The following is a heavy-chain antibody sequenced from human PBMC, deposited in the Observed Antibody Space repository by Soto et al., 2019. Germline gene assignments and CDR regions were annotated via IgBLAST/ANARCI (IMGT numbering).Heavy chain of an antibody. CDR2: ISYDGNIK. CDR1: GFTFTSYG. D-gene: IGHD3-10*01. V-gene: IGHV3-30*03. CDR3: ARDHYYYGSGNYPPEYYYTMGV. J-gene: IGHJ6*02. Sequence: PGGSLRLSCAASGFTFTSYGMHWVRLAPGKGLAWVAVISYDGNIKYYVDSVKGRFSISRDNSKNTLYLQMNSLRAEDTAVYYCARDHYYYGSGNYPPEYYYTMGVWGQGTTVTVSS.